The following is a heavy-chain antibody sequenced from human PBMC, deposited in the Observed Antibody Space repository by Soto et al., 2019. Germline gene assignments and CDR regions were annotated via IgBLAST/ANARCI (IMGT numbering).Heavy chain of an antibody. Sequence: GGSLRLSCAASGFTLSDYYMTWIRQAPGKGLEWVSDISISGTTIHYADSVRGRFTISRDNAKNSLYLQMNSLRAEDTAVYYCARTNWGPYYYYGMDVWGQGTTVTVSS. CDR2: ISISGTTI. J-gene: IGHJ6*02. V-gene: IGHV3-11*01. D-gene: IGHD7-27*01. CDR1: GFTLSDYY. CDR3: ARTNWGPYYYYGMDV.